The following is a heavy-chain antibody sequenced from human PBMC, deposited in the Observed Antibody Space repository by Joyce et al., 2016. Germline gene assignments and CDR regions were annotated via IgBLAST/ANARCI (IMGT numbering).Heavy chain of an antibody. J-gene: IGHJ4*02. CDR1: GFTVSSNY. CDR2: IYSGGST. CDR3: AREVNGYSYGT. Sequence: EVQLVETGGGLIQPGGSLRLSCAASGFTVSSNYMSWVRQAPGKGLEWVSIIYSGGSTYYADSVKGRFTISRDKSKNTLYLQMSSLRAEDTAVYYCAREVNGYSYGTWGQGTLVTVSS. V-gene: IGHV3-53*02. D-gene: IGHD5-18*01.